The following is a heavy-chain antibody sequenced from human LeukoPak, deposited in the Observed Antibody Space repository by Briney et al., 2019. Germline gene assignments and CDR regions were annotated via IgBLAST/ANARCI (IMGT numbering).Heavy chain of an antibody. CDR3: VRWGSGNYYRYFDY. CDR2: IKYDGSDK. Sequence: GGSLRLSCAASGFTFSSHWMTWVRQAPGKGLEWVANIKYDGSDKYYVDSVKGRFTISRDNAKNSLYLQMNSLRAEDAAVYYCVRWGSGNYYRYFDYWGQGTLVTVSS. CDR1: GFTFSSHW. D-gene: IGHD3-10*01. J-gene: IGHJ4*02. V-gene: IGHV3-7*01.